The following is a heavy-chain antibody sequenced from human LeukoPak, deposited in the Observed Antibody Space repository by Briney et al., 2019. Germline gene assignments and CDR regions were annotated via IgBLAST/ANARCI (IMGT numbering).Heavy chain of an antibody. CDR1: GDPISRQY. CDR2: IYYSGTT. Sequence: SETLSLTCTVCGDPISRQYWSWIRQTPGKGLEGIGYIYYSGTTTYNPSLKSRVSMSADTSRNQHSLKLSSVTAADTAVYYCARLRFSSGPLLDLWGQGTQVTVSS. CDR3: ARLRFSSGPLLDL. J-gene: IGHJ5*02. D-gene: IGHD3-22*01. V-gene: IGHV4-59*11.